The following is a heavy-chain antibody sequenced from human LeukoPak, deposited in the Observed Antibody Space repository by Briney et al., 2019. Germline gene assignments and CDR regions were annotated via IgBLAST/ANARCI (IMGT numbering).Heavy chain of an antibody. D-gene: IGHD3-10*02. J-gene: IGHJ6*04. CDR3: AELGITMIGGV. Sequence: GGSLGLSCAASGFTFSSYNMNWVRQAPGKGLEWVSSISTSSSYRYYADSVKGRFTISRDNAKNSLYLQMNSLRAEDTAVYYCAELGITMIGGVWGKGTTVTISS. V-gene: IGHV3-21*01. CDR1: GFTFSSYN. CDR2: ISTSSSYR.